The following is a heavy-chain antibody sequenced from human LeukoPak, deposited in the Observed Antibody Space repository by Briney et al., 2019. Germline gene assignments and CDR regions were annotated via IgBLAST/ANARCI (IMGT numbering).Heavy chain of an antibody. D-gene: IGHD3-9*01. CDR1: GGSFSGYY. V-gene: IGHV4-34*01. Sequence: SETLSLTCAVYGGSFSGYYWSWIRQPPGKGLEWIGEINHSGSTNYNPSLKSRVTISVDTSKNQFSLKLSSVTAAETAVYYCARVQRYFDWLLSHYFDYWGQGTLVTVSS. J-gene: IGHJ4*02. CDR3: ARVQRYFDWLLSHYFDY. CDR2: INHSGST.